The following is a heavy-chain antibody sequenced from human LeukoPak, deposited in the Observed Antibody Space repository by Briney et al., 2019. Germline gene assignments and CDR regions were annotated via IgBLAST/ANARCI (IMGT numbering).Heavy chain of an antibody. CDR1: GYTFTSYG. D-gene: IGHD3-22*01. V-gene: IGHV1-69*13. J-gene: IGHJ3*02. Sequence: SVKVSCKPSGYTFTSYGISWVRQAPGQGLEWMGGIIPIFGTANYAQKFQGRVTITADESTSTAYMELSSLRSEDTAVYYCARTLIVVVITADAFDIWGQGTMVTVSS. CDR3: ARTLIVVVITADAFDI. CDR2: IIPIFGTA.